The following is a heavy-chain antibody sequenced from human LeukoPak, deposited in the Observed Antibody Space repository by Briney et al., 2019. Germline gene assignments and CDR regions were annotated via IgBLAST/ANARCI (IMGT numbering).Heavy chain of an antibody. Sequence: PSETLSLTCIVSGGSISSYYWSWIRQPPGKGLEWIGYIYSSGSTDYNPSLKSRVTISLDTSNHQFSLKLTSVTAADTAVYYCARHVGIQLWSLYFDYWGQGSLVTVSS. CDR3: ARHVGIQLWSLYFDY. CDR2: IYSSGST. J-gene: IGHJ4*02. V-gene: IGHV4-59*08. D-gene: IGHD5-18*01. CDR1: GGSISSYY.